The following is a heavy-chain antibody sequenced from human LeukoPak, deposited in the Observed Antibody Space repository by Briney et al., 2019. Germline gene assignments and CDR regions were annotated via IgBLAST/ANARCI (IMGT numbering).Heavy chain of an antibody. D-gene: IGHD5-18*01. V-gene: IGHV4-61*02. CDR3: AREVVVDTAMVIYYYYYMDV. Sequence: SQTLSLTCTVSGGSISSGGYYWSWIRQPAGKGLEWIGRIYTSGSTNYNPSLKSRVTISVDTSKNQFSLKLSSVTAADTAVYYCAREVVVDTAMVIYYYYYMDVWGKGTTVTVSS. CDR2: IYTSGST. CDR1: GGSISSGGYY. J-gene: IGHJ6*03.